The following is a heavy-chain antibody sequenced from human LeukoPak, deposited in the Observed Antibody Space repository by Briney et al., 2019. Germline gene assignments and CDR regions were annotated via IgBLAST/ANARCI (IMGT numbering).Heavy chain of an antibody. CDR3: AAHLQNWGPFDY. CDR2: INPSGTST. V-gene: IGHV1-46*03. J-gene: IGHJ4*02. D-gene: IGHD7-27*01. Sequence: ASVKVSCKASGGTFSSYAISWVRQAPGQGLEWMGTINPSGTSTNYAQKFQGRVTMTRDTSTSTVYIELSGLRSEDTAVYYCAAHLQNWGPFDYWGQGTLVTVSS. CDR1: GGTFSSYA.